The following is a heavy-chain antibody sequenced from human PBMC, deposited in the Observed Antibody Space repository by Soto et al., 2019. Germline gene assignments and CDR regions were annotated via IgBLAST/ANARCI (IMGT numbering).Heavy chain of an antibody. Sequence: QVQLQESGPRLVKPSQTLSLSCTVSSGSISNNNYYWSWIRQHPGKDLEWMGYIYYSGSTFYNPSLESRLTISVDTSKNQFSLNLNSVTAADTAVYFCARVATSGMHFYFDYWGQGTLVTVSS. J-gene: IGHJ4*02. CDR2: IYYSGST. CDR3: ARVATSGMHFYFDY. V-gene: IGHV4-30-4*01. CDR1: SGSISNNNYY. D-gene: IGHD6-6*01.